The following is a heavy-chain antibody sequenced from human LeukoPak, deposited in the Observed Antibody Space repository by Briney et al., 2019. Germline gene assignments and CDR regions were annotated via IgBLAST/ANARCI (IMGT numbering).Heavy chain of an antibody. CDR2: ISAYNGNT. V-gene: IGHV1-18*01. CDR1: GYTFTSYG. D-gene: IGHD3-22*01. J-gene: IGHJ4*02. CDR3: AREDHDSSGYYAFDY. Sequence: ASVKVSCKASGYTFTSYGISWVRQAPGQGHEWMGWISAYNGNTNYAQKLQGRVTMTTDTSTSTAYMELSSLRSEDTAVYYCAREDHDSSGYYAFDYWGQGTLVTVSS.